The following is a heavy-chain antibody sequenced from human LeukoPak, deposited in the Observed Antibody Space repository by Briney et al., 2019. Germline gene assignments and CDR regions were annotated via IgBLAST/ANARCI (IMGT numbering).Heavy chain of an antibody. V-gene: IGHV3-21*06. J-gene: IGHJ6*03. CDR3: ARDGSGFYYYYYMDV. CDR2: ISTVSTYT. Sequence: GGSLRLSCAASGFTFTDYSMTGVRQAPGKGLEWVASISTVSTYTFYSDSMKGRCSITRDNAKNMLYLQMSSLSAEDTAVYYCARDGSGFYYYYYMDVWGSGTTVTVSS. CDR1: GFTFTDYS. D-gene: IGHD6-25*01.